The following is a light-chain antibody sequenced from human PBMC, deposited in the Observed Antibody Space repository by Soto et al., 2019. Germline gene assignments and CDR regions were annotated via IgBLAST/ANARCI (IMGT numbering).Light chain of an antibody. V-gene: IGKV3-20*01. CDR1: QSLNSRS. Sequence: IVLTQSPGTLSLSPGDGATLSCRASQSLNSRSIAWYRQKPGQPPSLLLFGASSRAAGIPDRFSGGGSGTDFTLVISRLEPEDFAVYYCHQYGNAPFTFGPGTRVDL. J-gene: IGKJ3*01. CDR2: GAS. CDR3: HQYGNAPFT.